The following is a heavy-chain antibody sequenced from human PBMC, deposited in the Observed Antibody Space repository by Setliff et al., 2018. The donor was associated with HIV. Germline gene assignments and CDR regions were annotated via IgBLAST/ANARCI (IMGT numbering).Heavy chain of an antibody. Sequence: SETLSLTCTVSGGSISRYYWSWIRQSPGKGLEWIGYVYFTGHTNFNPSLKSRVTMSIDTPQNQLSLTLTSVTAADTAVYYCARSPEWGAGGIDYWGQGTLVTVSS. D-gene: IGHD1-26*01. CDR2: VYFTGHT. J-gene: IGHJ4*02. V-gene: IGHV4-59*01. CDR1: GGSISRYY. CDR3: ARSPEWGAGGIDY.